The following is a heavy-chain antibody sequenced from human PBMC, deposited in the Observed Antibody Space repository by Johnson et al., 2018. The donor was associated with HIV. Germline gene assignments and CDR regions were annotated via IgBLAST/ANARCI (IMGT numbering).Heavy chain of an antibody. D-gene: IGHD3-3*01. CDR1: GFTFSSFA. V-gene: IGHV3-30*04. CDR2: VADDGGYK. J-gene: IGHJ3*02. Sequence: VQLVESGGGVVQPGRSLRLSCAGSGFTFSSFAIHWVRQAPGKGLEWVAVVADDGGYKDYADSVKGRFTISRDNSKNTLYLQMNSLRAEDTAVYYCARDGPNYDFWSGYSRPDIWGQGTMVTVSS. CDR3: ARDGPNYDFWSGYSRPDI.